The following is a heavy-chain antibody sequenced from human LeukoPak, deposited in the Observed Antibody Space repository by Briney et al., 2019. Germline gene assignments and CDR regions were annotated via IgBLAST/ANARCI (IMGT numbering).Heavy chain of an antibody. J-gene: IGHJ6*02. CDR1: GFTFSSYA. Sequence: GSLRLSCAASGFTFSSYAMHWVRQAPGKGLEWVAVISYDGSNKYYADSVKGRFTISRDNSKNTLYLQMNSLRAEDTAVYYCARDIQLWSMVYYYGMDVWGQGTTVTVSS. CDR3: ARDIQLWSMVYYYGMDV. CDR2: ISYDGSNK. V-gene: IGHV3-30-3*01. D-gene: IGHD5-18*01.